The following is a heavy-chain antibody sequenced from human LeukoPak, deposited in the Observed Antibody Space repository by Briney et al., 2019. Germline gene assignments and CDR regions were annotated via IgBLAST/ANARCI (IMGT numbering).Heavy chain of an antibody. CDR3: ARGLTHKWLRTDYYYYVDV. V-gene: IGHV1-69*06. J-gene: IGHJ6*03. CDR1: GGTLNTYA. CDR2: IIPIFGTA. D-gene: IGHD5-12*01. Sequence: SVKVSCKATGGTLNTYAVSWVRQAPGQGLEWMGGIIPIFGTANYAQKFQGRVTITADKSTSTAYMELSSLRSEDTAVYYCARGLTHKWLRTDYYYYVDVWGKGTTVTVSS.